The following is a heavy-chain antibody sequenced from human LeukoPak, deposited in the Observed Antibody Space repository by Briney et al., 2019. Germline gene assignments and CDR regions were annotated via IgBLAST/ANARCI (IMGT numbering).Heavy chain of an antibody. Sequence: SETLSLTCAVYGESFSGYYWSWIRQPPGKGLEWIGEINHSGSTNYNPSLKSRVTISVDTSKNQFSLKLSSVTAADTAVYYCARGPHYYYDSSGYYPPRWGQGTLVTVSS. CDR1: GESFSGYY. CDR3: ARGPHYYYDSSGYYPPR. V-gene: IGHV4-34*01. D-gene: IGHD3-22*01. J-gene: IGHJ4*02. CDR2: INHSGST.